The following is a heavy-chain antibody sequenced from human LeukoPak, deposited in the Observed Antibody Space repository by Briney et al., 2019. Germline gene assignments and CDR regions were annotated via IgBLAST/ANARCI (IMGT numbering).Heavy chain of an antibody. CDR1: GGSISSYY. CDR3: ARDKGIAARVYWFDP. D-gene: IGHD6-6*01. V-gene: IGHV4-4*07. CDR2: IYTRGST. J-gene: IGHJ5*02. Sequence: SETLSLTCTVSGGSISSYYWSWIRQPAGKGLEWIGRIYTRGSTNYNPSLKSRVTMSVDTSKNQFSLKLSSVTAADTAVYYCARDKGIAARVYWFDPWGQGTLVTVSS.